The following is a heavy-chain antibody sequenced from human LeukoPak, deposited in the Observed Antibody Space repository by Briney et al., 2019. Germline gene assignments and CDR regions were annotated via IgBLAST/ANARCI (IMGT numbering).Heavy chain of an antibody. CDR2: INHSGST. Sequence: SETLSLTCAVYGGSFSGYYWSWIRQPPGKGLEWIGEINHSGSTNYNPSLKSRVTISVDTSKNQFSLKLSSVTAADTAVYYCARTYRRFYYYYMGVWGKGTTVTVSS. V-gene: IGHV4-34*01. J-gene: IGHJ6*03. CDR3: ARTYRRFYYYYMGV. CDR1: GGSFSGYY.